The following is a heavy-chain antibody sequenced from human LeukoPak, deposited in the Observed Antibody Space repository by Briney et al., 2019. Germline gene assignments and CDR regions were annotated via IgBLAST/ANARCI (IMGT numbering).Heavy chain of an antibody. CDR1: GYTFSNYY. D-gene: IGHD1-26*01. CDR3: ARGSSGSYYNYFDY. CDR2: INPSGGST. V-gene: IGHV1-46*01. J-gene: IGHJ4*02. Sequence: ASVKVSCKASGYTFSNYYMHWVRQAPGQGLEWMGLINPSGGSTSYAQKFQGRVTMTRDTSTTTFYTDLSSLRSEDTAVYYCARGSSGSYYNYFDYWGQGTLVTVSS.